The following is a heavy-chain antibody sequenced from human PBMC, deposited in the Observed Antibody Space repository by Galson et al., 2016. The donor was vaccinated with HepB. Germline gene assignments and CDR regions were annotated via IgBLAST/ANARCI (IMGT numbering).Heavy chain of an antibody. Sequence: SLRLSCAASGFTFGNFAMNWVRQAPGRGLEWVSGISGTADATYYADSVRGRFTISRDNSKNTLYLQMNSLRGDDTAVYYCSKMRGHPTYHYQMDVWGKGTTVTVSS. CDR1: GFTFGNFA. CDR2: ISGTADAT. J-gene: IGHJ6*03. V-gene: IGHV3-23*01. CDR3: SKMRGHPTYHYQMDV.